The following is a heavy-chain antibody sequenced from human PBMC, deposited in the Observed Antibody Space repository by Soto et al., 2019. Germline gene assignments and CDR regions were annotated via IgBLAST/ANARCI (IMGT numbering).Heavy chain of an antibody. CDR2: VKSKSDGGTT. CDR3: ITRDADKPRRDFDL. D-gene: IGHD2-2*01. Sequence: EVQLVESGGGLAKPGGSLRLSCAASGFNFNNAWMSWVRQAPGKGLEWVGHVKSKSDGGTTDFGAPVEGRFTISRDDSXNMLYLQMNSLQTEDTAVYYCITRDADKPRRDFDLWGRGTLVTVSS. CDR1: GFNFNNAW. V-gene: IGHV3-15*01. J-gene: IGHJ2*01.